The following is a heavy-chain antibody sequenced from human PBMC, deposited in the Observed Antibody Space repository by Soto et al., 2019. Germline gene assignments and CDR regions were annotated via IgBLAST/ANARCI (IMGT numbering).Heavy chain of an antibody. V-gene: IGHV3-23*01. J-gene: IGHJ6*02. CDR2: ISGSGGST. CDR3: AKAFYDFWSGYQLTNIIYYYGMDV. CDR1: GFTFSSYA. Sequence: HPGGSLRLSCAASGFTFSSYAMSWVRQAPGKGLEWVSAISGSGGSTYYADSVKGRFTISRDNSKNTLYLQMNSLRAEDTAVYYCAKAFYDFWSGYQLTNIIYYYGMDVWGQGTTVTVSS. D-gene: IGHD3-3*01.